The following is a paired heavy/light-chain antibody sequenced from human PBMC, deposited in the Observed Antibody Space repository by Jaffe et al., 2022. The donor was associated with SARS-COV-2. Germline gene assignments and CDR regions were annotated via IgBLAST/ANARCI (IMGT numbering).Light chain of an antibody. CDR3: VAWDDSLNGLYV. V-gene: IGLV1-44*01. CDR2: NNN. CDR1: SSNIGSNA. J-gene: IGLJ1*01. Sequence: QSVLTQPPSASGTPGQRVTISCSGSSSNIGSNAVNWYQQLPGTAPKLLIYNNNQRPSGVPDRFSGSKSGTSASLAISGLQSEDEADYYCVAWDDSLNGLYVFGTGTKVTVL.
Heavy chain of an antibody. V-gene: IGHV6-1*01. Sequence: QVQLQQSGPGLVKPSQTLSLTCAISGDSVSSNSAAWNWIRQSPSRGLEWLGRTYYRSKYFNDYALSVKSRITINPDTSKNQFSLQLKSVTPEDTAVYYCARDATTATTMGHYYYYGLDVWGQGTTVTVSS. CDR1: GDSVSSNSAA. D-gene: IGHD5-18*01. CDR3: ARDATTATTMGHYYYYGLDV. CDR2: TYYRSKYFN. J-gene: IGHJ6*02.